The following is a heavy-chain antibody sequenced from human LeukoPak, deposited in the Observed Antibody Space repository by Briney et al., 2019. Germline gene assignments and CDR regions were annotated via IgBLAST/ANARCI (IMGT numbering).Heavy chain of an antibody. Sequence: GGSLRLSCAASGFTFSSYWMSWVLQAPGKGLEWVANIKQDGSEKYYVDSVKGRFTISRDNAKNSLYLQMNSLRAEDTAVYYCARDKGAATVTTFHYWGQGTLVTVSS. CDR3: ARDKGAATVTTFHY. D-gene: IGHD4-17*01. CDR1: GFTFSSYW. CDR2: IKQDGSEK. J-gene: IGHJ4*02. V-gene: IGHV3-7*01.